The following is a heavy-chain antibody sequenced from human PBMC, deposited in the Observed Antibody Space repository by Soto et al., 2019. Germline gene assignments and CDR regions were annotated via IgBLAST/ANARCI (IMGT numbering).Heavy chain of an antibody. CDR2: IYVSGST. CDR1: GASIGSYH. V-gene: IGHV4-4*07. D-gene: IGHD6-19*01. J-gene: IGHJ4*02. Sequence: ECLTLTGAVSGASIGSYHWSRVRQPAGKGLEWIGLIYVSGSTDYNPSLTSRVTMSVDTSKNQFSLKVKSVTAADTAVYYCVRSGSRDSWLADFWGQGSLVTVYS. CDR3: VRSGSRDSWLADF.